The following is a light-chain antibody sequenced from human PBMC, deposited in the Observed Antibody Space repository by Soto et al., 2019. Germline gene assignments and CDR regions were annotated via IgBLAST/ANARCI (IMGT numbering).Light chain of an antibody. V-gene: IGKV3-20*01. J-gene: IGKJ2*01. CDR3: QQYGRSPYA. Sequence: EIVLTHSPGTLSLSPGERASLSCRASQSVTSSYLAWYQQKPGQPPRLLIYDASSRATGIPDRFSGSGSGTDFTLTISRLEPEDFTLYYCQQYGRSPYAFGQGTKLEIK. CDR2: DAS. CDR1: QSVTSSY.